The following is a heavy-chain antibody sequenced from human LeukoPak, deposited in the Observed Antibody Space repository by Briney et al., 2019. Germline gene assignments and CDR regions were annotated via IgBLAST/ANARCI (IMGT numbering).Heavy chain of an antibody. J-gene: IGHJ3*02. V-gene: IGHV3-23*01. CDR1: GFTFSSYA. CDR2: ISGSGGST. CDR3: AKDRSSGWYDAFDI. Sequence: PGGSLRLSCAASGFTFSSYAMSWVRQAPGKGLEWVSSISGSGGSTYYSDSVKGRFTISRDNSKNTLYLQLNSLRAEDTAVYYCAKDRSSGWYDAFDIWGQETMVIVSS. D-gene: IGHD6-19*01.